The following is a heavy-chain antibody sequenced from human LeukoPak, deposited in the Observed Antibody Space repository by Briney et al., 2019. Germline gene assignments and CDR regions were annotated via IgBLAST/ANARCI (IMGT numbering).Heavy chain of an antibody. Sequence: PGGSLRLSCAASGFTVSSNEMSWVRQAPGKGLEWVSSISGGSTYYADSVKGRFTISRDNSKISLYLQMNSLRAEDTAVYYCAELGITMIGGVWGKGTTVTISS. CDR1: GFTVSSNE. V-gene: IGHV3-38-3*01. CDR3: AELGITMIGGV. CDR2: ISGGST. J-gene: IGHJ6*04. D-gene: IGHD3-10*02.